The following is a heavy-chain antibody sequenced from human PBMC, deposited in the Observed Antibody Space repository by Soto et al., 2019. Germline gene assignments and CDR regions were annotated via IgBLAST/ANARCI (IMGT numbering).Heavy chain of an antibody. J-gene: IGHJ4*02. CDR3: ARDPLGTPFGYFKY. D-gene: IGHD3-16*01. Sequence: QAQLQESGPGLVKPSQTLSLPGPVSGGPISRGGYSWSWIRQPPGKGLEGIGNIFYSGSTYYNPSLKSRVTISVDTSKNQFSLKLSSVTAADTAVYYCARDPLGTPFGYFKYWGQGTLVNVSS. CDR2: IFYSGST. CDR1: GGPISRGGYS. V-gene: IGHV4-31*03.